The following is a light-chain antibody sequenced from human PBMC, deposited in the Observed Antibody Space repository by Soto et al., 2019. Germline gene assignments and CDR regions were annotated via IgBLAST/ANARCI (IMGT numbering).Light chain of an antibody. Sequence: EIVVTQSPGALSLSPGDRPTLSCRASQSVSSSYLAWYQQKPGQAPRLLIYSASSRATGIPDRFSGSGSGTDFTLTISRLEPEDFAVYYCQQFDSSSYTFGQGTKLEIK. CDR1: QSVSSSY. V-gene: IGKV3-20*01. CDR3: QQFDSSSYT. CDR2: SAS. J-gene: IGKJ2*01.